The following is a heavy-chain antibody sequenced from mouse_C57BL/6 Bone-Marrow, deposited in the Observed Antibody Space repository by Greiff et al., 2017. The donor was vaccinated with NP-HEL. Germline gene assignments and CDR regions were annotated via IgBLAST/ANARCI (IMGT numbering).Heavy chain of an antibody. CDR3: ARWGDDAVDY. J-gene: IGHJ4*01. CDR1: GYTFTSYW. D-gene: IGHD2-12*01. V-gene: IGHV1-69*01. Sequence: VQLQQPGAELVMPGASVKLSCKASGYTFTSYWMHWVKQRPGQGLEWIGEIDPSDSYTNYNQKFKGKSTLTVDKSSSTAYMPLSSLTSEDSAVYYCARWGDDAVDYWGQGTSVTVSS. CDR2: IDPSDSYT.